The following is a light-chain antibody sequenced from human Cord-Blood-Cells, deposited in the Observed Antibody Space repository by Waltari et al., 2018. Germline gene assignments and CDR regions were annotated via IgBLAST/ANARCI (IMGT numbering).Light chain of an antibody. CDR2: GNS. J-gene: IGLJ3*02. CDR1: SSNIGAGYD. V-gene: IGLV1-40*01. CDR3: QSYDSSLSGSV. Sequence: QSVLTQPPSVSGAPGQRVTISCTGSSSNIGAGYDVHWYQQLPGTAPKLLIYGNSNRPSRVPDRFSGSKSGTSASLAITGLQAEDEVDYYCQSYDSSLSGSVFGGGTKLTVL.